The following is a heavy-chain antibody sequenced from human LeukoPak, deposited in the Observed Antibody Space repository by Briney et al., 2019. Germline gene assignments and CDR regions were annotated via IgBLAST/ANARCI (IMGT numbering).Heavy chain of an antibody. CDR3: ARVGSGSYPRLGAFDI. D-gene: IGHD1-26*01. V-gene: IGHV3-21*01. CDR2: ISSSSSYI. J-gene: IGHJ3*02. CDR1: GFTFNSYS. Sequence: GGSLRLSCAASGFTFNSYSMNWVRQAPGKGLEWVSSISSSSSYIYYADSVKGRFTISRDNAKNSLYLQMNSLRAEDTAVYYCARVGSGSYPRLGAFDIWGQGTMVTVSS.